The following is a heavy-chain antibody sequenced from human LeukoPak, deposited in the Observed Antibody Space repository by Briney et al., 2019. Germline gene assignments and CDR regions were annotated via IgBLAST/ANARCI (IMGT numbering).Heavy chain of an antibody. J-gene: IGHJ4*02. Sequence: SETLSLTCAVYGGSFSGYYWSWIRQPPGKGLEWIGSIYYSGSTYYNPSLKSRVTISVDTSKNQFSLKLSSVTAADTAVYYCATIGSHYYFDYWGQGTLVTVSS. CDR1: GGSFSGYY. V-gene: IGHV4-34*01. CDR3: ATIGSHYYFDY. CDR2: IYYSGST.